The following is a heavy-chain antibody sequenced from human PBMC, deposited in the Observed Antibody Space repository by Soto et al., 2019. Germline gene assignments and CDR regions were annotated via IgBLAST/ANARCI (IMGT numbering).Heavy chain of an antibody. V-gene: IGHV1-8*01. J-gene: IGHJ4*02. CDR2: MNPNSGNT. CDR1: GYTFTSYD. CDR3: ARAYYDFWSGYYIPFDY. Sequence: QVQLVQSGAEVMKPGASVKVSCKASGYTFTSYDINWVRQATGQGLEWMGWMNPNSGNTGYAQKFQGRVTMTRNTSISTAYMELSSLRSEDTAVYYCARAYYDFWSGYYIPFDYWGQGTLVTVSS. D-gene: IGHD3-3*01.